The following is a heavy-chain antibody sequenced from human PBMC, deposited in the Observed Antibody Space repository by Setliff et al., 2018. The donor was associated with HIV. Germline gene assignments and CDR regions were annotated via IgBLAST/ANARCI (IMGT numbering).Heavy chain of an antibody. Sequence: GGSLRLSCVGSGFTFSDNYMGWIRLAPGKGLEWISSISHSSSPRHYADSVKGRFTISRDNAKNSLDLQMNSLRAEDTAVYFCARSESSGYSLPYTRFDAWGQGAPVTVSS. CDR3: ARSESSGYSLPYTRFDA. J-gene: IGHJ5*02. D-gene: IGHD3-22*01. CDR2: ISHSSSPR. CDR1: GFTFSDNY. V-gene: IGHV3-11*04.